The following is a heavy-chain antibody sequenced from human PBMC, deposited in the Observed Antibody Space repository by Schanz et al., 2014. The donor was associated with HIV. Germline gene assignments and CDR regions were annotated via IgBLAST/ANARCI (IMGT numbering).Heavy chain of an antibody. CDR3: TRVITRWFGEQREEEDV. CDR1: FFTFLSSP. J-gene: IGHJ6*02. D-gene: IGHD3-10*01. V-gene: IGHV3-49*05. CDR2: IKSKAYGGTP. Sequence: EVQLVESFFCLVKPGRSLLLSFPTSFFTFLSSPVSWLRQAPGKGLEWVGFIKSKAYGGTPEYAASVKGRFTISRDDSKSIAYLQLNSLRVEDTAVYYCTRVITRWFGEQREEEDVWGQGTTVIVSS.